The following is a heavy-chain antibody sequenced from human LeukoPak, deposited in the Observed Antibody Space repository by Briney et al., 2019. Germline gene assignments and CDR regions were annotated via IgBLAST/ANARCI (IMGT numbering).Heavy chain of an antibody. J-gene: IGHJ6*02. CDR2: IIPIFGTA. CDR3: ARDSCSGGSCYLGWYYYYGMDV. V-gene: IGHV1-69*13. D-gene: IGHD2-15*01. Sequence: SVKVSCKASGGTFSSYAISWVRQAPGQGLEWMGGIIPIFGTANYAQKFQGRVTITADESTSTAYMELSSLRSDDTAVYYCARDSCSGGSCYLGWYYYYGMDVWGQGTTVTVSS. CDR1: GGTFSSYA.